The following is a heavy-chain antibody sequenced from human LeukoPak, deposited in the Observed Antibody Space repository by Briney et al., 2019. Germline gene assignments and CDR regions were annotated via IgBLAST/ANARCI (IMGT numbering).Heavy chain of an antibody. CDR2: IYYSEST. J-gene: IGHJ4*02. V-gene: IGHV4-31*03. D-gene: IGHD3-22*01. Sequence: SQTLSLTCTVSGGSISSGIYYWTWIRQHPGKGLEWTGYIYYSESTYYNPSLKSRVTISVDTSKNHFSLRLSSVTAADTAVYYCARGGSYYYDSSGYYFFDYWGQGTLVTVSS. CDR3: ARGGSYYYDSSGYYFFDY. CDR1: GGSISSGIYY.